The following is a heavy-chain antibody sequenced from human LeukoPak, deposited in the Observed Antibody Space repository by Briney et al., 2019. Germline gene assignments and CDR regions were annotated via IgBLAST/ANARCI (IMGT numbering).Heavy chain of an antibody. CDR3: ARRVTGTGELWSSWFDP. D-gene: IGHD1-20*01. Sequence: GASVKVSFKASGYPFTSYGISWVRQAPGQGLEWMGWISAYNGNTNYAQKLQGRVTMTTDTSTSTAYMELRSLRSDDTAVYYCARRVTGTGELWSSWFDPWGQGTLVTVSS. CDR1: GYPFTSYG. CDR2: ISAYNGNT. J-gene: IGHJ5*02. V-gene: IGHV1-18*01.